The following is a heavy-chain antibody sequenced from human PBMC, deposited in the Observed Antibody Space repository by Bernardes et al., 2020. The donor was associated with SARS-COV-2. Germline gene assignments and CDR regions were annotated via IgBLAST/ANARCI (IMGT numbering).Heavy chain of an antibody. Sequence: STYYADSVKGRFTVSRDNSKNTLHLQMSSLRVEDTAVYYCVKDQMITFGGVIVPDAFDIWGQGTVVTVSS. CDR2: ST. CDR3: VKDQMITFGGVIVPDAFDI. D-gene: IGHD3-16*02. J-gene: IGHJ3*02. V-gene: IGHV3-64D*06.